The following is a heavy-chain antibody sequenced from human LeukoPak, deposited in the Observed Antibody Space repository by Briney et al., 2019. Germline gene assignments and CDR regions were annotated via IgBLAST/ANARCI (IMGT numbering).Heavy chain of an antibody. CDR3: ARYYDSSPHFDY. D-gene: IGHD3-22*01. CDR1: GRSLSNFY. V-gene: IGHV4-59*01. J-gene: IGHJ4*02. CDR2: IYYNGKT. Sequence: SETLSLTCTVSGRSLSNFYWSWIRQSPGRGLEWIGYIYYNGKTNYNPSLESRVTISIDTSKNQFSLTLRSVTAADTAVYYCARYYDSSPHFDYWGQGTLVTVSS.